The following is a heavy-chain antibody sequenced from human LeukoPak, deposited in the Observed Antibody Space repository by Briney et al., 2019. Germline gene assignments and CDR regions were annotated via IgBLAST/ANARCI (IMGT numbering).Heavy chain of an antibody. V-gene: IGHV4-59*08. D-gene: IGHD5-18*01. CDR1: GGSISSYY. CDR2: IYYSGST. Sequence: PSETLSLTCTVSGGSISSYYWSWIRQPPGKGLEWIGCIYYSGSTNYNPSLKSRVTISVDTSKNQFSLKPSSVTAADTAVYYCASRGYSYGPFDYWGQGTLVTVSS. CDR3: ASRGYSYGPFDY. J-gene: IGHJ4*02.